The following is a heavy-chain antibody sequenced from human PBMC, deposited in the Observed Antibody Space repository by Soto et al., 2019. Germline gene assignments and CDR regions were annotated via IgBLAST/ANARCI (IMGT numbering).Heavy chain of an antibody. Sequence: SQTLSLTCAISGDSVSSNSAAWNWIRQSPSRGLEWLGRTYYRSKWYNDYAVSVKSRITINPDTSKNQFSLQLNSVTPEDTAVYYCARAKYSSXSEPITIWYYCYYGMDVWGQGTTVTVSS. CDR3: ARAKYSSXSEPITIWYYCYYGMDV. D-gene: IGHD6-6*01. CDR1: GDSVSSNSAA. J-gene: IGHJ6*02. V-gene: IGHV6-1*01. CDR2: TYYRSKWYN.